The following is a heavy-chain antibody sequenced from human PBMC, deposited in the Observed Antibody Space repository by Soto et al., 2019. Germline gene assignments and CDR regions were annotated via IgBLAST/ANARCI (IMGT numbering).Heavy chain of an antibody. Sequence: GGSLRLSCAASGFTFDDYAMHWVRQAPGKGLEWVSGISWNSGSIGYADSVKGRFTISRDNAKNSLYLQMNSLRAEDTALYYCAKDYNWNYWYFDLWGRGTLVTVSS. V-gene: IGHV3-9*01. CDR2: ISWNSGSI. CDR1: GFTFDDYA. J-gene: IGHJ2*01. CDR3: AKDYNWNYWYFDL. D-gene: IGHD1-20*01.